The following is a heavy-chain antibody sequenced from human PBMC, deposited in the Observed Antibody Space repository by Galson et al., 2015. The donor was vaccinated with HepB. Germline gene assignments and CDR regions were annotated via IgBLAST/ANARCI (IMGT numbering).Heavy chain of an antibody. CDR3: ARAEVVPGGQSQMNWFDP. Sequence: SLRLSCAASGFTFSSYNMNWVRQAPGKGLEWVSYISSGSTTIHYADSVKGRFTISRDNAKNSLYLQMNSLRAEDTAVYYCARAEVVPGGQSQMNWFDPWGQGTLVTVSS. D-gene: IGHD2-2*01. CDR1: GFTFSSYN. CDR2: ISSGSTTI. J-gene: IGHJ5*02. V-gene: IGHV3-48*01.